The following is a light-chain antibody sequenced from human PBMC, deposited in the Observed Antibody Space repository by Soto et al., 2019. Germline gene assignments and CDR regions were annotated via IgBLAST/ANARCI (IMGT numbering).Light chain of an antibody. J-gene: IGLJ2*01. CDR2: NVN. V-gene: IGLV2-14*01. CDR1: SSDVGDYNF. CDR3: RSYTGSSTLGDVV. Sequence: QSVLTQPASVSGSPGQSITISCTGTSSDVGDYNFVSWYQQYPGKAPKLMIYNVNNRPSGVSNRFSGSKSGNTASLTISGLQAEDEADYYCRSYTGSSTLGDVVFGGGTKLTVL.